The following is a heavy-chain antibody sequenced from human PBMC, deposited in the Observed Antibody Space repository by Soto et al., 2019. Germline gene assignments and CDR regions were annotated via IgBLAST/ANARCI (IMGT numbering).Heavy chain of an antibody. CDR2: IIPIFGTA. V-gene: IGHV1-69*12. D-gene: IGHD6-19*01. Sequence: QVQLVQSGAEVKKPGSSVKVSCKASGGTFSSYAISWVRQAPGQRLEWMGGIIPIFGTANYAQKFQGRVTITADESTSTAYMGLSSLRSEDTAVYYCARVEGSGWRYYFDYWGQGTLVTVSS. CDR1: GGTFSSYA. J-gene: IGHJ4*02. CDR3: ARVEGSGWRYYFDY.